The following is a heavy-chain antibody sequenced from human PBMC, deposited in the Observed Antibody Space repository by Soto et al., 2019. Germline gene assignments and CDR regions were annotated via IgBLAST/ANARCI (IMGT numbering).Heavy chain of an antibody. Sequence: ESGGGLVQPGESLRLSCAASGFTFSAFWMTWLRQAPGKGLEWVANIKRDGTVTHYGDSVEGRCTLSRDNAQNSLFLQLNSLRPEDTAMYYCARDLSPPGEFFSDAFDVWGQGTVVTVSS. CDR2: IKRDGTVT. D-gene: IGHD2-21*01. CDR1: GFTFSAFW. CDR3: ARDLSPPGEFFSDAFDV. V-gene: IGHV3-7*04. J-gene: IGHJ3*01.